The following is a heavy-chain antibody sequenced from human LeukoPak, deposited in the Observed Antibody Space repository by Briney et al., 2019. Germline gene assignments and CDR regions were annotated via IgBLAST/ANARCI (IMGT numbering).Heavy chain of an antibody. V-gene: IGHV1-69*05. Sequence: SVKVSCKASGGTFSSYAISWVRQAPGQGLEWMGGIIPIFGTANYAQKFQGRVTITTDESTSTAYMELSSLRSGDTAVYYCARVEGIAARPPFDPWGQGTLVTVSS. J-gene: IGHJ5*02. CDR3: ARVEGIAARPPFDP. CDR2: IIPIFGTA. D-gene: IGHD6-6*01. CDR1: GGTFSSYA.